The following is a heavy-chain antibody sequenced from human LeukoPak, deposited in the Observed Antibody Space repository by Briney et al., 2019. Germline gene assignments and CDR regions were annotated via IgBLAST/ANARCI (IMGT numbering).Heavy chain of an antibody. V-gene: IGHV3-33*01. CDR3: ARDGSSGYLHFDY. CDR2: IWYDGSNK. Sequence: GGSLRLSCAASGFTFSSSGMHWVRQAPGKGLEWVAVIWYDGSNKYYADPVKGRFTISRDNSKNTLYLQMNSLRVEDTAVYYCARDGSSGYLHFDYWGQGTLVTVSS. CDR1: GFTFSSSG. J-gene: IGHJ4*02. D-gene: IGHD3-22*01.